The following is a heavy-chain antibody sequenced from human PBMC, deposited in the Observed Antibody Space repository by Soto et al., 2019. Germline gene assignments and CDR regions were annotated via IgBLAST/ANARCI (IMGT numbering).Heavy chain of an antibody. J-gene: IGHJ2*01. CDR3: AKRAVAGRNWYFDL. Sequence: EVQLLESGGGLVQPGGSLRLSCAASGFTFSTYTMSWVRQAPGKGLECVSAISGTGGSSSYTDSVKGRITISSDNYKHTLSLQMDSLRADDTARYYCAKRAVAGRNWYFDLWGPGSLVTVS. CDR1: GFTFSTYT. CDR2: ISGTGGSS. D-gene: IGHD6-19*01. V-gene: IGHV3-23*01.